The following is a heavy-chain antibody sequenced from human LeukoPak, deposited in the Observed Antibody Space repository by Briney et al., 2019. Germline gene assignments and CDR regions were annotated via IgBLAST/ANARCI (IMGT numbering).Heavy chain of an antibody. D-gene: IGHD3-10*01. CDR1: GFTFGDYA. J-gene: IGHJ3*02. CDR3: ARDQQSITPYFDI. V-gene: IGHV3-48*01. Sequence: GGSLRLSCTASGFTFGDYAMSWVRQAPGKGLEWVSYISSSSSTIYYADSVKGRFTISRDNAKNSLYLQMNSLRAEDTAVYYCARDQQSITPYFDIWGQGTMVTVSS. CDR2: ISSSSSTI.